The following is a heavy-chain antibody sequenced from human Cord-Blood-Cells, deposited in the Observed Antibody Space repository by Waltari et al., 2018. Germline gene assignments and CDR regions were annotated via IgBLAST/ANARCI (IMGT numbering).Heavy chain of an antibody. CDR3: ARDDGSRDFQH. D-gene: IGHD3-10*01. CDR1: GGSISSYY. V-gene: IGHV4-59*01. Sequence: QVQLQESGPGLVKPSETLSLTCTVSGGSISSYYWSWIRQPPGKGLEWIGYIYYSGSTTYNPSLKSRVTISVDTSKNQFSLKLSSVTAADTAVYYCARDDGSRDFQHWGQGTLVTVSS. CDR2: IYYSGST. J-gene: IGHJ1*01.